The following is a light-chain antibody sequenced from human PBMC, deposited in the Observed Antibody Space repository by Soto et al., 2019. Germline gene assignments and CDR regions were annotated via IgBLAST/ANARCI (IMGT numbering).Light chain of an antibody. J-gene: IGLJ2*01. CDR2: RDS. V-gene: IGLV3-9*01. CDR1: NIGSKN. Sequence: SYELTQPLSVSVALGQTARITCGGNNIGSKNVHWYQQKPGQAPVLVIYRDSNRPSGIPERFSGSNSGNTATLTISRAQAGEEAYYYCQVWDSSNVVFGGGTKLTVL. CDR3: QVWDSSNVV.